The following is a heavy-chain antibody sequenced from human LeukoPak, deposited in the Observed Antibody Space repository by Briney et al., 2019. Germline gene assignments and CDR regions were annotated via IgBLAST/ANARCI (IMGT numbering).Heavy chain of an antibody. Sequence: GGTLRLSCAASGFTFSSYSMNWVRQAPGKGLEWVSSISSSSSYIYYADSVKGRFTISRDNAKNSLYLQMNSLRAEDTAVYYCARHKDSSSFDAFDIWGQGTMVTVSS. J-gene: IGHJ3*02. CDR3: ARHKDSSSFDAFDI. CDR1: GFTFSSYS. V-gene: IGHV3-21*01. CDR2: ISSSSSYI. D-gene: IGHD6-6*01.